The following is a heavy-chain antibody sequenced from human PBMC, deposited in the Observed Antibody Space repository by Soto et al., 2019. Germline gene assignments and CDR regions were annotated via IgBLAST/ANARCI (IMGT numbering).Heavy chain of an antibody. Sequence: SETLSLTCSVPGGAISSYYWSWVRQPAGKGLEWIGRVFSSGSTNYNASLKSRVTMSIDTSKSEVSLTLRSVTAADTAVYYCARVEFSYFGMDVWGPGTTVTVSS. CDR2: VFSSGST. J-gene: IGHJ6*02. D-gene: IGHD3-3*01. CDR1: GGAISSYY. V-gene: IGHV4-4*07. CDR3: ARVEFSYFGMDV.